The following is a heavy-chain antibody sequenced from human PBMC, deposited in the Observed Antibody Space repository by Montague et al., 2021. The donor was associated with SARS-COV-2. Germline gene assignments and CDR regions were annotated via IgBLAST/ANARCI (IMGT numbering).Heavy chain of an antibody. CDR1: GGSISSGSYY. D-gene: IGHD3-3*01. CDR3: ARALSITIFGVVGSFDY. J-gene: IGHJ4*02. Sequence: TLSLTCTVSGGSISSGSYYWSWIRQHPGKGLEWIGYIYYSGSTYYNPSLKSRVTISVDTSKNQFSLKLSSVTAADTAVYYCARALSITIFGVVGSFDYWGQGTLVTVSS. CDR2: IYYSGST. V-gene: IGHV4-31*03.